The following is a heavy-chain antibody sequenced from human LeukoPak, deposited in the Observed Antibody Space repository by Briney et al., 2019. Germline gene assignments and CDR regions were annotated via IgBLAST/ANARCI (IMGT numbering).Heavy chain of an antibody. J-gene: IGHJ5*02. CDR3: ARGPGGFTSWFDP. CDR2: IYYSGST. Sequence: SETLSLTCTVSGGSISSYYWSWIRQPPGKGLEWIGYIYYSGSTNYNPSLKSRVTISVDTSKNQFSLKLSSLTAADTAVYYCARGPGGFTSWFDPWGQGTLVTVSS. CDR1: GGSISSYY. D-gene: IGHD4-23*01. V-gene: IGHV4-59*01.